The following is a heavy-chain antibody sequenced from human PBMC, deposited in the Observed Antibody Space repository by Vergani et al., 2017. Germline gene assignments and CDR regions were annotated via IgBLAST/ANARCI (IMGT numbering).Heavy chain of an antibody. Sequence: QVQLVQSGAEVKKPGSSVKVSCKASGGTFSSYAISWVRQAPGQGLEWMGRIIPIFGTANYAQQFQGRVTMTRDTSTSTVYMERSSLRSEDTAVYYCARGFPETTRLEGFDVWGQGTTVIVSS. CDR1: GGTFSSYA. V-gene: IGHV1-69*05. J-gene: IGHJ6*02. CDR3: ARGFPETTRLEGFDV. D-gene: IGHD1-1*01. CDR2: IIPIFGTA.